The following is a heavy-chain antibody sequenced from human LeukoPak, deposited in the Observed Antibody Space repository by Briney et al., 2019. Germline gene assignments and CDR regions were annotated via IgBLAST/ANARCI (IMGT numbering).Heavy chain of an antibody. CDR2: ISWNSGSI. CDR3: TRESHSPGFDI. Sequence: GRSLRLSCAASGFTFDDYAMHWVRQAPGKGLEWVSGISWNSGSIGYADSVKGRFTISRDNAKNSLYLQMNSLRAEDTAVYYCTRESHSPGFDIWGQGTMVTVSS. CDR1: GFTFDDYA. V-gene: IGHV3-9*01. J-gene: IGHJ3*02.